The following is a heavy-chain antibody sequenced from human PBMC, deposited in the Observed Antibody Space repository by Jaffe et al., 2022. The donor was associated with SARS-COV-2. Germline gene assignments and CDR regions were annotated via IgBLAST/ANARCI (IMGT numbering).Heavy chain of an antibody. CDR2: IYYSGST. CDR3: ARHLAAAMNYYYYGMDV. Sequence: QVQLQESGPGLVKPSETLSLTCTVSGGSISSYYWSWIRQPPGKGLEWIGYIYYSGSTNYNPSLKSRVTISVDTSKNQFSLKLSSVTAADTAVYYCARHLAAAMNYYYYGMDVWGQGTTVTVSS. D-gene: IGHD6-13*01. J-gene: IGHJ6*02. V-gene: IGHV4-59*08. CDR1: GGSISSYY.